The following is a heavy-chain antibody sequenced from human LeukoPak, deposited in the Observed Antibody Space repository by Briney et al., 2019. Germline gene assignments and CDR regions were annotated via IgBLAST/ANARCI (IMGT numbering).Heavy chain of an antibody. Sequence: SETLSLTCAVSGGSISSSNWWSLVRQPPGKGLEWIGEIYHSGSTNYNPSLKSRVTISVDKSKNQFSLKLSSVTAADTAVYYCARDGKAAAQADYWGQGTLVTVSS. CDR1: GGSISSSNW. V-gene: IGHV4-4*02. D-gene: IGHD6-13*01. CDR2: IYHSGST. J-gene: IGHJ4*02. CDR3: ARDGKAAAQADY.